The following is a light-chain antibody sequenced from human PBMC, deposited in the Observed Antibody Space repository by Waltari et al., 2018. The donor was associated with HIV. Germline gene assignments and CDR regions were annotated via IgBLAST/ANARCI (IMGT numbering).Light chain of an antibody. Sequence: QSVLTHSPSASGTPGQRVTNPCYGRSSNIGCSYLYWYQQLPGTAPKLLLYRNNQRPSGVPDRFSGSKSGTSASLAISGLRSEDEAHYYCATWTDSLSGVVFGGGTKLRVL. CDR1: SSNIGCSY. V-gene: IGLV1-47*01. J-gene: IGLJ2*01. CDR3: ATWTDSLSGVV. CDR2: RNN.